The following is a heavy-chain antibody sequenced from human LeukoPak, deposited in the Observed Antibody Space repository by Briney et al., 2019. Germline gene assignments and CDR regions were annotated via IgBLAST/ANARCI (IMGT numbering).Heavy chain of an antibody. J-gene: IGHJ4*02. Sequence: ASVKVSCKASGYTFTNYGISWVRQAPGQGLEWMGWISAYNGDTKYAQNLQGRVTMTTDTSTSTAYMELRSLRSDDTAVYYCARDLRMYYYDSSRSFDYWGQGTLVTVSS. CDR3: ARDLRMYYYDSSRSFDY. D-gene: IGHD3-22*01. CDR1: GYTFTNYG. CDR2: ISAYNGDT. V-gene: IGHV1-18*01.